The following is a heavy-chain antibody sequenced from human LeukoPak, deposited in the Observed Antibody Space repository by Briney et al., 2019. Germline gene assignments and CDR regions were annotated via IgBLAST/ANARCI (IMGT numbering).Heavy chain of an antibody. Sequence: GASVKVSCKASGYTFTSYGISWVRQAPGQGLEWMGWISAYNGNTNYAQKLQGRVTMTTDTSTSTAYMELRSLRSDDTAVYYCARMVYAINNYYYYMDVWGKGTTVTVSS. CDR2: ISAYNGNT. J-gene: IGHJ6*03. D-gene: IGHD2-8*01. V-gene: IGHV1-18*01. CDR1: GYTFTSYG. CDR3: ARMVYAINNYYYYMDV.